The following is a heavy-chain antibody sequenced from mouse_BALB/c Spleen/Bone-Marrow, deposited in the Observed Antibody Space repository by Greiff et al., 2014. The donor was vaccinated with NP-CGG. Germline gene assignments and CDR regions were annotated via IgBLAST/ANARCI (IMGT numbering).Heavy chain of an antibody. V-gene: IGHV1S130*01. CDR2: IHPNSANT. CDR1: GYTFTSSW. Sequence: QVQLQQSGSVLVRPGASVKLSCKTSGYTFTSSWMHWAKPRPGQGLEWIGEIHPNSANTNYNEKFKGKATLTVDTSSSTAYVDLSSLTSEDSAVYYCARHHRYAYYFAYWGQGTTLTVSS. CDR3: ARHHRYAYYFAY. D-gene: IGHD2-14*01. J-gene: IGHJ2*01.